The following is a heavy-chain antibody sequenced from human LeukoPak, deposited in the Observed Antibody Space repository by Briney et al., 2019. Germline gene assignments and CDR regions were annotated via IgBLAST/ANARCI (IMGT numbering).Heavy chain of an antibody. CDR3: ARHARIAVTGRVSWFDP. V-gene: IGHV4-39*01. D-gene: IGHD6-19*01. CDR1: GGSISSSSYY. Sequence: SETLSLTCTVSGGSISSSSYYWGWIRQPPGKGLEWIGSMSYSGSTYYNPSLKTRVTISVDTSKNQFSLKLSSVTAADTAIYYCARHARIAVTGRVSWFDPWGQGTLVTVSS. J-gene: IGHJ5*02. CDR2: MSYSGST.